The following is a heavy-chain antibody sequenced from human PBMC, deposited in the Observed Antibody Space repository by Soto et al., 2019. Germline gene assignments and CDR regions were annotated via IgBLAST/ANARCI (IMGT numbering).Heavy chain of an antibody. D-gene: IGHD3-22*01. V-gene: IGHV3-23*01. CDR2: ISGSGGST. J-gene: IGHJ5*02. CDR1: GFTFSSYA. CDR3: AKDNYYDSSGHWASP. Sequence: GSLRLSCAASGFTFSSYAMSWVRQAPGKGLEWVSAISGSGGSTYYADSVKGRFTISRDNSKNTLYLQMNSLRAEDTAVYYCAKDNYYDSSGHWASPWGQGTLVNVSS.